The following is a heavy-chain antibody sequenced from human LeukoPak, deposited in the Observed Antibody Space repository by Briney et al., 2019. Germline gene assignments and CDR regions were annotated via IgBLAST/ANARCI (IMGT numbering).Heavy chain of an antibody. J-gene: IGHJ4*02. CDR1: GFTFSSYW. CDR2: IKQDGSGK. Sequence: GGSLRLSCAASGFTFSSYWMSWVRQAPGKGLEWVANIKQDGSGKYYVDSVKGRFTISRDNAKNSLYLQMNSLRAEDTAVYYCARDLTHPFGVVIIPFDYWGQGTLVTVSS. V-gene: IGHV3-7*01. CDR3: ARDLTHPFGVVIIPFDY. D-gene: IGHD3-3*01.